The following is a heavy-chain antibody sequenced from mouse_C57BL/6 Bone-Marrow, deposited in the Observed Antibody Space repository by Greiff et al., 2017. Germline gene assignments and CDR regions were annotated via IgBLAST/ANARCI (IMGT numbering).Heavy chain of an antibody. V-gene: IGHV1-59*01. CDR2: IDPSDSYT. CDR3: ARGGDGYYVDWYCDV. Sequence: VQLQQPGAELVRPGTSVKLSCKASGYTFTSSWMHWVKQRPGQGLEWIGVIDPSDSYTNYKQKFTGKATLTVDTSSSTAYMQLSSLTSEDSAFYYCARGGDGYYVDWYCDVWGTGTTVTVSS. CDR1: GYTFTSSW. D-gene: IGHD2-3*01. J-gene: IGHJ1*03.